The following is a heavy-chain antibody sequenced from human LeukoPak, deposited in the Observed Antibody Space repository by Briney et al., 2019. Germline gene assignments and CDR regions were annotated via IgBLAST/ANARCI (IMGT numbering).Heavy chain of an antibody. CDR3: ARGIYSYYYYYMDV. CDR2: MNPNSGNT. V-gene: IGHV1-8*03. CDR1: GYTFTSYD. J-gene: IGHJ6*03. D-gene: IGHD3-3*02. Sequence: ASVKVSCKASGYTFTSYDINWVRQATGQGLEWMGWMNPNSGNTGYVQKFQGRVTITRNTSISTAYMELSSLRSEDTAVYYCARGIYSYYYYYMDVWGKGTTVTVSS.